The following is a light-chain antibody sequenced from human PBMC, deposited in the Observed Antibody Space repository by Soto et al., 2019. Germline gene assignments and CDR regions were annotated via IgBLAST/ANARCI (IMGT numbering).Light chain of an antibody. V-gene: IGLV1-51*01. Sequence: QSVLTQPPSVSAAPGQKVTISCSGSSSNIGNNYVSWYQQLPGTAPKILIFENNKRPSGIPDRFSGSKSGTSATLGITGLQTGDEADYYCATWDSRLSGGVFGGGTKLTVL. J-gene: IGLJ3*02. CDR1: SSNIGNNY. CDR3: ATWDSRLSGGV. CDR2: ENN.